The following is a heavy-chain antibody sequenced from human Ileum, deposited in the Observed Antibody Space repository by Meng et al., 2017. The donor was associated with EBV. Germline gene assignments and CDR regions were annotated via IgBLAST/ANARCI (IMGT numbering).Heavy chain of an antibody. J-gene: IGHJ4*02. CDR3: ASAYDYGDYEAFAY. CDR2: IYYRGNT. Sequence: QLQLQESGPGLVKPSXXLXLTCTXSGGSISTGNYYWGWIRQSPGKGLECIGTIYYRGNTFYNPSLKSRLTISIDTSKNEFSLTLRSVTAADTAVYYCASAYDYGDYEAFAYWGLGSLVTVSS. V-gene: IGHV4-39*07. CDR1: GGSISTGNYY. D-gene: IGHD4-17*01.